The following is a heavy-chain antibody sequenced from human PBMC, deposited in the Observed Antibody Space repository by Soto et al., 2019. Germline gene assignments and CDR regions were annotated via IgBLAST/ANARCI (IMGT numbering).Heavy chain of an antibody. J-gene: IGHJ6*02. V-gene: IGHV3-13*01. Sequence: QPGGSLRLSCAASGFTFSSYDMHWVRQATGKGLEWVSAIGTAGDTYYPGSVKGRFTISRENAKNSLYLQMNSLRAGDTAVYYCARVGGGSGRYYYGMDVWGQGTTVTVSS. CDR3: ARVGGGSGRYYYGMDV. D-gene: IGHD3-10*01. CDR2: IGTAGDT. CDR1: GFTFSSYD.